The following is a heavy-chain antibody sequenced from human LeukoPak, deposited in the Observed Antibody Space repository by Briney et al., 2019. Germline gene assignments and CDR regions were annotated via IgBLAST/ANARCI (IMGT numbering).Heavy chain of an antibody. V-gene: IGHV4-39*01. J-gene: IGHJ4*02. CDR2: IYYSGST. D-gene: IGHD4-17*01. CDR3: ARHLEVATVTRADKRGFDY. CDR1: GGSISSISYY. Sequence: SETLSLTCTVSGGSISSISYYWGWIRQPPGEGLEWIGSIYYSGSTHYNPSLKSRVTISVDTSKNQFSLKLSSVTAADTAVYYCARHLEVATVTRADKRGFDYWGQGTLVTVSS.